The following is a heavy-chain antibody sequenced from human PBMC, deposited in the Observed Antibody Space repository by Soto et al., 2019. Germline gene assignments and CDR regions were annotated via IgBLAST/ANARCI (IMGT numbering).Heavy chain of an antibody. Sequence: QVQLVQSGAEVKKPGSSVKVSCKASGGTFSSYAISWVRQAPGQGLEWMGGIIPIFGTANYAQKFQGRVTITADKSTSTAYMELSSLRAEDTAVYYCARGGGSYFEYYFDYWGQGTLVTVSS. V-gene: IGHV1-69*06. J-gene: IGHJ4*02. CDR3: ARGGGSYFEYYFDY. CDR1: GGTFSSYA. D-gene: IGHD1-26*01. CDR2: IIPIFGTA.